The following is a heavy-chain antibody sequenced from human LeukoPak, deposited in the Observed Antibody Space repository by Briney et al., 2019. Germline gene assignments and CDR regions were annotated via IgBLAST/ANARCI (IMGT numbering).Heavy chain of an antibody. Sequence: GASVKVSCKASGYTFTSYDINWVRQAPGQGLEWMGWINLNSGNTGYAQNFQGRLTVTRDTSINTAYMELSTLRSEDTAIYYCARVTGSIDYCGQGTLVTVSS. V-gene: IGHV1-8*01. CDR2: INLNSGNT. CDR3: ARVTGSIDY. CDR1: GYTFTSYD. D-gene: IGHD1-26*01. J-gene: IGHJ4*02.